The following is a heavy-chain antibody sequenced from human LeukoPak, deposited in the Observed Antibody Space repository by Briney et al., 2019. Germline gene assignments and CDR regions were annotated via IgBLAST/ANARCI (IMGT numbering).Heavy chain of an antibody. CDR3: AKEAIAVAGTGSPTFDY. J-gene: IGHJ4*02. CDR2: ISWNSGSI. V-gene: IGHV3-9*01. Sequence: GGSLRLSCAASGFTFDDYAMHWVRQAPGKGLEWVSGISWNSGSIGYADSVEGRFTISRDNAKNSLYLQMNSLRAEDTALYYCAKEAIAVAGTGSPTFDYWGQGTLVTVSS. CDR1: GFTFDDYA. D-gene: IGHD6-19*01.